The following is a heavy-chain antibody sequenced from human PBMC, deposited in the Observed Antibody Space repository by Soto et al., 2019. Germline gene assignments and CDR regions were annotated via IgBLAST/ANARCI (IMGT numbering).Heavy chain of an antibody. CDR3: AXXXXGVRYYGMDV. V-gene: IGHV3-23*01. Sequence: EVQLLESGGGLVQPGGSLRLSCAASGFTFSSYAMKWVRQAPGKGLEWVSLISESATLTYYADSVKGRFTISRDNSGNTLFXXMYSLRAEDTAVYYCAXXXXGVRYYGMDVWGQGTTVTVS. CDR2: ISESATLT. CDR1: GFTFSSYA. J-gene: IGHJ6*02.